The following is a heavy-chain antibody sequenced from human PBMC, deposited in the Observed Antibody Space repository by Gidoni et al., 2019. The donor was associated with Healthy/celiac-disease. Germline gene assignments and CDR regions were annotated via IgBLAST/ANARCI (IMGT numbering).Heavy chain of an antibody. V-gene: IGHV4-4*02. D-gene: IGHD6-19*01. CDR1: GGSISSSNW. J-gene: IGHJ6*02. CDR2: IYHSGST. CDR3: ASWSSGWSGHYYYGMDV. Sequence: QVQLQESGPGLVKPSGTLSLTCAVSGGSISSSNWWSWVRQPPGKGLEWIGEIYHSGSTNYNPSLKSRVTISVDKSKNQFSLKLSSVTAADTAVYYCASWSSGWSGHYYYGMDVWGQGTTVTVSS.